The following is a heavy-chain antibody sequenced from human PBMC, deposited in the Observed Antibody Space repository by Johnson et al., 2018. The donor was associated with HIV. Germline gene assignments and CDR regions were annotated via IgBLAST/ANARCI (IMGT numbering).Heavy chain of an antibody. CDR2: ISWDGGST. Sequence: VQLVESGGVVVQPGGSLRLSCAASGFTFDDYTMHWVRQAPGKGLEWVSLISWDGGSTYYADSVKGRFTISRDNSKNSLYLQMNSLRAEDTAVYYCTKGFRAAAGTGDAVDIWGQGTMVTVSS. V-gene: IGHV3-43*01. D-gene: IGHD6-13*01. CDR3: TKGFRAAAGTGDAVDI. CDR1: GFTFDDYT. J-gene: IGHJ3*02.